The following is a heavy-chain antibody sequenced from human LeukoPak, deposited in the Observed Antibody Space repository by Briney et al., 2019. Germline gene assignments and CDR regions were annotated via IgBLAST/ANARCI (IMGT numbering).Heavy chain of an antibody. V-gene: IGHV4-4*02. CDR3: AREGGFYRPLDY. CDR2: VHLDGRT. Sequence: SETLSLTCGVSGGSVINTNCWSWVRQPPGKGLEWIGEVHLDGRTNYNPSLESRLTMSVDVSENQVSLKLTSVTAADTAVYYCAREGGFYRPLDYSGQGTLVTVSS. CDR1: GGSVINTNC. J-gene: IGHJ4*02. D-gene: IGHD3-3*01.